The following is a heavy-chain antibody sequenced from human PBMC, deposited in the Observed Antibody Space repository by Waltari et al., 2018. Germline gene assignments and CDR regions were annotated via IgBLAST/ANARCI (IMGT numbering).Heavy chain of an antibody. Sequence: QVQLVQSGAEVKKPGASVKVSCKASGYTFTGYYMHWVRQAPGQGLEWMGWINPNSGGTNYAQKLQGRVTMTRDTSISTAYMELSRLRSDDTAVYYCASIRPWYYHGMDVWGQGTTVTVSS. CDR1: GYTFTGYY. V-gene: IGHV1-2*02. CDR3: ASIRPWYYHGMDV. J-gene: IGHJ6*02. D-gene: IGHD2-2*02. CDR2: INPNSGGT.